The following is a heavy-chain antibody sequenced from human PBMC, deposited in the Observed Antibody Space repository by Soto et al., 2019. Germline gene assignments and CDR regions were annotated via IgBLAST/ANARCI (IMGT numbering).Heavy chain of an antibody. J-gene: IGHJ4*02. CDR1: GFTLSSYA. Sequence: QVQLVESGGGVIQSGRSLRLSCAASGFTLSSYAMHWVRQAPGKGLEWVAVISYDGSNKYYADSVKGRFTISRDNSKNTLYLQMNSLRAEDTAVYYCARVSSSGSYYNAYFDYWGQGTLVTVAS. V-gene: IGHV3-30-3*01. CDR2: ISYDGSNK. CDR3: ARVSSSGSYYNAYFDY. D-gene: IGHD3-10*01.